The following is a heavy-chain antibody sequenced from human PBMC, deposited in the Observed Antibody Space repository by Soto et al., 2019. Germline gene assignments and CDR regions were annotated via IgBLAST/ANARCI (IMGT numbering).Heavy chain of an antibody. CDR3: ARPRIPALNTPVDY. V-gene: IGHV3-30*04. CDR2: VSSEGNTK. J-gene: IGHJ4*02. D-gene: IGHD6-13*01. Sequence: QVQLVESGGGVVQPGTSLRLSCTTSGFTFRSYAMHWVRQAPGKGLEWVAVVSSEGNTKFYAESVTGRFTISKDNSKNTLYLQMDSLRADDTAVYFCARPRIPALNTPVDYWGQGTLVTVSS. CDR1: GFTFRSYA.